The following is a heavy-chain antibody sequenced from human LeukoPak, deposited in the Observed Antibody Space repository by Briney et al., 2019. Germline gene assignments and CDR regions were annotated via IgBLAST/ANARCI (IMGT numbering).Heavy chain of an antibody. Sequence: SETLSLTCTVSGGSISSYYWSWIRQPAGKGLEWIGSIYHSGSTYYNPSLKSRVTISVDTSKNQFSLKLSSVTAADTAVYYCARLYSHSGYFDYWGQGTLVTVSS. CDR3: ARLYSHSGYFDY. CDR2: IYHSGST. J-gene: IGHJ4*02. V-gene: IGHV4-59*08. D-gene: IGHD4-11*01. CDR1: GGSISSYY.